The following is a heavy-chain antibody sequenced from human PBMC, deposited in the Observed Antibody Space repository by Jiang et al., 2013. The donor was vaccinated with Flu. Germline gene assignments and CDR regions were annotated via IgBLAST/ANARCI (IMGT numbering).Heavy chain of an antibody. Sequence: VQLLESGGGLVQPGGSLRLSCAASGFTFSSYAMSWVRQAPGKGLEWVSAISGSGGSTYYADSVKGRFTISRDNSKNTLYLQMNSLRAEDTAVYYCAKDAVKRWLQFSGMDVWGQGTTVTVSS. J-gene: IGHJ6*02. CDR1: GFTFSSYA. CDR2: ISGSGGST. D-gene: IGHD5-24*01. CDR3: AKDAVKRWLQFSGMDV. V-gene: IGHV3-23*01.